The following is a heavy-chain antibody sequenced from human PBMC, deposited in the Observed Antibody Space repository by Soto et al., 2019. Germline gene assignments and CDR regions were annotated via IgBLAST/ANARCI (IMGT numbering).Heavy chain of an antibody. CDR2: INHSGST. CDR1: GGSFSGYY. CDR3: ARLGRAAAGSDY. D-gene: IGHD6-13*01. V-gene: IGHV4-34*01. J-gene: IGHJ4*02. Sequence: ASETLSLTCAVYGGSFSGYYWSWIRQPPGKGLEWIGEINHSGSTNYNPSLKSRVTISVDTSKNQFSLKLSSVTAADTAVYYCARLGRAAAGSDYWGQGTLVTVSS.